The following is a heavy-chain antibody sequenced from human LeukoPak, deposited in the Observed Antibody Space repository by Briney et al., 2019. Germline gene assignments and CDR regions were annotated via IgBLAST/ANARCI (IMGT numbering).Heavy chain of an antibody. V-gene: IGHV3-23*01. CDR1: GFTFNPYA. D-gene: IGHD6-19*01. J-gene: IGHJ4*02. Sequence: GGSLRLSCAASGFTFNPYAMSWVRQAPGKGLEWVASIGGVGDRTYYADSVKGRFTISRDNSKDTLFLQMNSLRADDTALYYCAKASRQAAVASPLDYWGQGSLVTVSS. CDR3: AKASRQAAVASPLDY. CDR2: IGGVGDRT.